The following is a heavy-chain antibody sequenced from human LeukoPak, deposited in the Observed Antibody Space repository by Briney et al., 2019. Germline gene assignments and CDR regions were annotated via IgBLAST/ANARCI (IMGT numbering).Heavy chain of an antibody. Sequence: ASVKVSCKASGYTFTSYGISWVRQAPGQGLEWMGWISAYNGNTNYAQKLQGGVTMTTDTSTSTAYMELRSLRSDDTAVYYCARDPSRISGSYGDFDYWGQGTLVTVSS. CDR1: GYTFTSYG. D-gene: IGHD1-26*01. CDR2: ISAYNGNT. V-gene: IGHV1-18*01. J-gene: IGHJ4*02. CDR3: ARDPSRISGSYGDFDY.